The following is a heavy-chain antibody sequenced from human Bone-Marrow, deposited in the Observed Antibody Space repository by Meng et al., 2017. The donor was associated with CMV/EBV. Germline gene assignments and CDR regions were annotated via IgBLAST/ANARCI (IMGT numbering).Heavy chain of an antibody. V-gene: IGHV3-23*03. J-gene: IGHJ3*02. CDR1: GFTFSSYA. CDR3: ARASPSVSVFDI. CDR2: IYSGGSST. D-gene: IGHD5/OR15-5a*01. Sequence: GESLKISCAASGFTFSSYAMSWVRQAPGKGLEWVSVIYSGGSSTYYADSVKGRFTISRDNSKNTLYLQMNSLRAEDTAVYYCARASPSVSVFDIWGQGTMVTVSS.